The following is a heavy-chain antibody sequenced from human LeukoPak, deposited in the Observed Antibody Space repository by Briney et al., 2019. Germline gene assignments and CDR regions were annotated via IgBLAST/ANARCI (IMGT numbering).Heavy chain of an antibody. CDR2: IIPIFGTA. J-gene: IGHJ4*02. CDR1: GGTFSSYA. D-gene: IGHD6-6*01. Sequence: EASVKVSCKASGGTFSSYAISWVRQAPGQGLECMGGIIPIFGTANYAQKFQGRVTITADESTSTAYMELSSLRSEDTAVYYCARENGIAARNFDYWGQGTLVTVSS. V-gene: IGHV1-69*13. CDR3: ARENGIAARNFDY.